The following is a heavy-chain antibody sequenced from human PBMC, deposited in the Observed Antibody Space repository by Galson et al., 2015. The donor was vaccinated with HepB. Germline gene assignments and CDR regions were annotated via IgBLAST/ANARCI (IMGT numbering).Heavy chain of an antibody. Sequence: SLRLSCAASGFSFVSHSMNWVRHSPGKGLEWLAYISPGGTKYYADSARGRFTISRDNVKKSMYLHMSSLRVEDTAVYYCARNPASYDYYNMDVWGQGTTVTVS. D-gene: IGHD3-3*01. V-gene: IGHV3-48*01. CDR3: ARNPASYDYYNMDV. CDR1: GFSFVSHS. J-gene: IGHJ6*02. CDR2: ISPGGTK.